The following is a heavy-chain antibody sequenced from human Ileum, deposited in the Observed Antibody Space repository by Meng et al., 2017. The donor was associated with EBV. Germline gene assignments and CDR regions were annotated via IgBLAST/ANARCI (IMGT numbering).Heavy chain of an antibody. J-gene: IGHJ5*02. CDR1: GGFFSGYY. CDR2: INHSGST. V-gene: IGHV4-34*02. Sequence: QVELKQWGAGLFKPSETLSLPCAVYGGFFSGYYWSWIRQSSGKGLEWIGEINHSGSTNYNPSLKSRVTISVDTSKNQFSLKLTSVTAADTAVYYCAREARSSGYHPGIGPWGQGTLVTVSS. D-gene: IGHD3-22*01. CDR3: AREARSSGYHPGIGP.